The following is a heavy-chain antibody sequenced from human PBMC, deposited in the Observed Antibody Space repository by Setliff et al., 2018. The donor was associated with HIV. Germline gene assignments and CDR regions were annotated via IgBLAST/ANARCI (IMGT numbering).Heavy chain of an antibody. Sequence: PGGSLRLSCAASGFTVSSNYLSWVRQAPGNGLEWVSVIYSGCSTYYADSVKGRFTISRDNSKNTLYLQMNSLRAEDTAVYYCARAIVPDSSGYYRPPAFDIWGQGTMVTVSS. CDR3: ARAIVPDSSGYYRPPAFDI. CDR2: IYSGCST. V-gene: IGHV3-53*01. D-gene: IGHD3-22*01. CDR1: GFTVSSNY. J-gene: IGHJ3*02.